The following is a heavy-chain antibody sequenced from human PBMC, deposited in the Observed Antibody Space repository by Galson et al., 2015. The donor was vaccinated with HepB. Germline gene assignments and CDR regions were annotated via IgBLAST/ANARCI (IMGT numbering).Heavy chain of an antibody. CDR2: ISYDGSNK. D-gene: IGHD1-26*01. CDR1: GFTFSSYA. Sequence: LRLSCAASGFTFSSYAMHWVRQAPGKVLEWVAVISYDGSNKYYADSVKGRFTISRDNSKNTLYLQMNSLRAEDTAVYYCAREWTTRPHYYYYGMDVWGQGTTVTVSS. J-gene: IGHJ6*02. CDR3: AREWTTRPHYYYYGMDV. V-gene: IGHV3-30-3*01.